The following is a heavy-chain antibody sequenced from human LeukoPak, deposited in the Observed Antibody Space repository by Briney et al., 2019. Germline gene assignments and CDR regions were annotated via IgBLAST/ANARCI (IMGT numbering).Heavy chain of an antibody. J-gene: IGHJ4*02. Sequence: SDTLSPTCSVSGVSITSNYWSWIRQPPGKGLEWLGYTHHSGATSYNPSLKSRGTMSLDTSNNQFSLKLNSVTAADTAVYYCARSSGRSYGDFDYWGQGKLVTVSS. CDR3: ARSSGRSYGDFDY. CDR1: GVSITSNY. V-gene: IGHV4-59*07. CDR2: THHSGAT. D-gene: IGHD5-18*01.